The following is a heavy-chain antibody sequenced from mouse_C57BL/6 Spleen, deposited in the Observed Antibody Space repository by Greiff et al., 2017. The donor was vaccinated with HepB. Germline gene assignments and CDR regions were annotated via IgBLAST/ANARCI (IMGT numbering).Heavy chain of an antibody. V-gene: IGHV1S81*02. Sequence: QVHVKQSGAELVKAGASVKMSCKASGYTFTSYWMHWVKQRLGQGLEWFAETNPTNGRTYYNEKFKSKATLTVDKSSRTAHMLLSGPTFEDSAVYYCARIKKLVATYFDYWGQVTTLTVSS. CDR2: TNPTNGRT. D-gene: IGHD1-1*01. CDR3: ARIKKLVATYFDY. J-gene: IGHJ2*01. CDR1: GYTFTSYW.